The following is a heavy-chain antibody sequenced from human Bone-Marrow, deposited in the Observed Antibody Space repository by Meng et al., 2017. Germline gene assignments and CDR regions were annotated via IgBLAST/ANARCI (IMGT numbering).Heavy chain of an antibody. V-gene: IGHV4-34*01. CDR3: ARGPTTMAHDFDY. J-gene: IGHJ4*02. Sequence: QVQLQQWGAGVLQPSETLSLTCVVSGWSFSDYYWSWIRQPPGKGLEWIGEINHSGSTNYNPSLESRATISVDTSQNNLSLKLSSVTAADSAVYYCARGPTTMAHDFDYWGQGTLVTVSS. CDR1: GWSFSDYY. D-gene: IGHD4-11*01. CDR2: INHSGST.